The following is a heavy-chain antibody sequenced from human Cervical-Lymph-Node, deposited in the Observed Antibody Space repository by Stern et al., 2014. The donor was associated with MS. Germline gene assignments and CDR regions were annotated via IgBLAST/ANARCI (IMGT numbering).Heavy chain of an antibody. CDR2: IIPILDTP. Sequence: VQLVESVAEVKRPGSSVKVSCKASGGTFSSYAINWVRQAPGQGLEWMGGIIPILDTPNYAQKFQGRVTITADESTSTAYMELSSLGFEDTAVYYCAKAAVTTASFDSWGQGTLVTVSS. CDR3: AKAAVTTASFDS. CDR1: GGTFSSYA. D-gene: IGHD4-17*01. V-gene: IGHV1-69*01. J-gene: IGHJ4*02.